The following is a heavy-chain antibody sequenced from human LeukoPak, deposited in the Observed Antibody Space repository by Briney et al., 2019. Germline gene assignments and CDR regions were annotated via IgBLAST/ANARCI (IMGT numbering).Heavy chain of an antibody. CDR3: TALYGGFDP. D-gene: IGHD2-21*02. CDR2: IKSDGSGE. CDR1: GLTFSENFG. Sequence: PGGSLRLSCAASGLTFSENFGMSWVRQAPGKGLERLANIKSDGSGEYYVDSVKGRFTISTDSGKNSVSLQMNSLRPEDTAVYYCTALYGGFDPWGQGTLVTVSS. J-gene: IGHJ5*02. V-gene: IGHV3-7*01.